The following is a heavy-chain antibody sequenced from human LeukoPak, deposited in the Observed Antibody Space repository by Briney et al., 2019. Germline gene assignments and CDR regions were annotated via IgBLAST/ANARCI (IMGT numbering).Heavy chain of an antibody. CDR3: ARVRSGSYYYYYYYMDV. V-gene: IGHV4-59*11. CDR2: IYYSGST. Sequence: SETLSLTCTVSGGSISSHYWSWIRQPPGEGLEWIGYIYYSGSTNYNPSLKSRVTISVDTSKNQFSLKLSSVTAADTAVYYCARVRSGSYYYYYYYMDVWGKGTTVTVSS. D-gene: IGHD1-26*01. J-gene: IGHJ6*03. CDR1: GGSISSHY.